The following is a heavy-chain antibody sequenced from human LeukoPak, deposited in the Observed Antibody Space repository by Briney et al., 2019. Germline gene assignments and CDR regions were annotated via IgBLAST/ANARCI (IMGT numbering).Heavy chain of an antibody. J-gene: IGHJ3*02. V-gene: IGHV3-33*01. CDR2: IWSDGSNQ. Sequence: PGGSLRLSCAASGFTFSSYGMHWVRQAPGKGLEWVALIWSDGSNQYYSESVKGRFTVSRDNAKNTLYLQSARLRAEDTAVYYCARDLGATPPVPNEVFDIWGQGTMVRLF. CDR3: ARDLGATPPVPNEVFDI. CDR1: GFTFSSYG. D-gene: IGHD1-26*01.